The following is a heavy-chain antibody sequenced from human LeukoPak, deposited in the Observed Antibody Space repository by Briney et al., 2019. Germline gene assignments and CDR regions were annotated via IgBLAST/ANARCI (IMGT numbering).Heavy chain of an antibody. CDR1: GFTFSSYA. V-gene: IGHV3-23*01. Sequence: GGSLRLSCAASGFTFSSYAMSWVRQAPGKGLEWVSAISGSGGSTYYADSVKGRFTISRDNSKNTLYLQMNSLRAEDTAVYYCAKAQFSGGSYYAGGFDYWGQGTLVTVSS. CDR2: ISGSGGST. CDR3: AKAQFSGGSYYAGGFDY. D-gene: IGHD3-22*01. J-gene: IGHJ4*02.